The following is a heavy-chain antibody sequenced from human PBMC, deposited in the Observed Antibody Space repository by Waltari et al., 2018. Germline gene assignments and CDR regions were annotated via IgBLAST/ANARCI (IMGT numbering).Heavy chain of an antibody. CDR2: IHGSGRT. J-gene: IGHJ4*02. V-gene: IGHV4-4*02. D-gene: IGHD2-15*01. CDR1: GAPTNRNNW. Sequence: QLQLQQSGPGLVKPSESLSLTCAVSGAPTNRNNWWSWVRQSPGKGLEWIGQIHGSGRTNYNPSLEGRVTVSIDTSNNQFSLKVSYATAADTAVYYCARDRGRGLYLDSWGQGSLVTVSP. CDR3: ARDRGRGLYLDS.